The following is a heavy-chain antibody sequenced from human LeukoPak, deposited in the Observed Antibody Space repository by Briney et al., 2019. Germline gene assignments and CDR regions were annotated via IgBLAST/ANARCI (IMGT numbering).Heavy chain of an antibody. CDR3: ARGVIAAAGIVDY. CDR1: GFTFSSYG. Sequence: GESLKISCAASGFTFSSYGMHWVRQAPGKGLEWVAVMWYDGSNKYYADSVKGRFTISRDNSKNTLYLQMNSLRAEDTAVYYCARGVIAAAGIVDYWGQGTLVTVSS. V-gene: IGHV3-33*01. CDR2: MWYDGSNK. D-gene: IGHD6-13*01. J-gene: IGHJ4*02.